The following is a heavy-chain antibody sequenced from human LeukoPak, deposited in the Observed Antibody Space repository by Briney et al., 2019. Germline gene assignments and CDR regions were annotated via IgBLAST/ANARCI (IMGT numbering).Heavy chain of an antibody. Sequence: PGGSLRFSCAASGFTFRSYAMHWVRQAPGKGLEWVAVISYDGSTKYYADSVKGRFTISRDNSKNTLYLQMNSLRVEDTAVYYCATLQENWGQGTLVSVSS. CDR3: ATLQEN. J-gene: IGHJ4*02. V-gene: IGHV3-30-3*01. CDR1: GFTFRSYA. CDR2: ISYDGSTK.